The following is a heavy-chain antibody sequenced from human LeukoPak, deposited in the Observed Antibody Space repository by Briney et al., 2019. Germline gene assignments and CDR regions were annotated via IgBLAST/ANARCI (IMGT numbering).Heavy chain of an antibody. J-gene: IGHJ4*02. CDR3: ARGPLYYSDSRGNPGDH. Sequence: GGSLRLSCAASGFTFSTYGMHWVRQAPGKGLEWVAFIRYDGSHKYYTDSVKGRSTISRDNSKNTLYLQMSSLRAEDTAVYYCARGPLYYSDSRGNPGDHWGQGTLVTVSS. CDR2: IRYDGSHK. V-gene: IGHV3-30*02. CDR1: GFTFSTYG. D-gene: IGHD3-22*01.